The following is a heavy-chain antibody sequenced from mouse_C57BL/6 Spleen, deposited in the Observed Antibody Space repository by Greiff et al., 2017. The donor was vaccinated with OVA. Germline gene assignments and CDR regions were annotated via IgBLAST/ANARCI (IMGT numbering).Heavy chain of an antibody. CDR3: ARDRDGYLAWFAD. CDR2: ISDGGSYT. J-gene: IGHJ3*01. V-gene: IGHV5-4*01. D-gene: IGHD2-3*01. Sequence: EVKLMESGGGLVKPGGSLKLSCAASGFTFSSYAMSWVRQTPEKRLEWVATISDGGSYTYYPDNVKGRFTISRDNAKNNLYLQMSHLKSEDTAMYYCARDRDGYLAWFADWGQGTLVTVSA. CDR1: GFTFSSYA.